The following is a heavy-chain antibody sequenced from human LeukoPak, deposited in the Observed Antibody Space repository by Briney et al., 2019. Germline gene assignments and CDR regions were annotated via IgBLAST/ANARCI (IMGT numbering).Heavy chain of an antibody. V-gene: IGHV3-74*01. Sequence: PGGSLRLSCAASGFTFSSYWMHWVRQAPGKGLVWVSRFNSDGSSTSYADSVKGRFTISRDNAKNTLYLQMNSLRAEDTAVYYCAREQGRSGSYYWGQGTLVTVSS. CDR2: FNSDGSST. D-gene: IGHD1-26*01. J-gene: IGHJ4*02. CDR1: GFTFSSYW. CDR3: AREQGRSGSYY.